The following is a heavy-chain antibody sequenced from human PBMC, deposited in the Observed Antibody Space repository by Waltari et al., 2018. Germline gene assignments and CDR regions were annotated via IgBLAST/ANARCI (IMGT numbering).Heavy chain of an antibody. CDR1: GFIFGAFY. CDR3: ARDMTVSQSDGFDL. V-gene: IGHV3-7*01. Sequence: EVQLVESGGGLVQPGGSLSLSCAASGFIFGAFYLSWVRQGPGKGLEWVANIKQDGSETYYLDSVKGRFTISKDDVGNSLSLQMNNLRVEDTAVYYCARDMTVSQSDGFDLWGQGTMVTVS. D-gene: IGHD4-4*01. J-gene: IGHJ3*01. CDR2: IKQDGSET.